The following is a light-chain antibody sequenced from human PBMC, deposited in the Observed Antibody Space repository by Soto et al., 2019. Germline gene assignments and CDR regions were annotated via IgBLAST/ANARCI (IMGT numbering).Light chain of an antibody. Sequence: DIVLTQSPDSLAVSLGETATINCKTSQSALFSSINKNYIAWYQRRPGQPLKLLFYWASTRASGVPDRFSASGSGTAFTLTISSLQPEDAAIYYCQQYFSIPMFTFAQGTKLQIK. CDR1: QSALFSSINKNY. CDR3: QQYFSIPMFT. J-gene: IGKJ2*01. CDR2: WAS. V-gene: IGKV4-1*01.